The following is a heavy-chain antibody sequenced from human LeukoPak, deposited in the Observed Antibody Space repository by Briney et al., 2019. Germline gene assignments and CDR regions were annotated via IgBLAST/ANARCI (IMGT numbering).Heavy chain of an antibody. V-gene: IGHV3-23*01. D-gene: IGHD4-17*01. CDR3: AKGSYDYGDYAPYYGMDV. J-gene: IGHJ6*02. Sequence: GGSLRLSCAASGFTFSSYAMSWVRQAPGKGLEWVSAISGSGGSTYYADSVKGRFTISRDNSKNTLYLQMNSLRAEDTAVYYCAKGSYDYGDYAPYYGMDVWGQGTTVTVSS. CDR2: ISGSGGST. CDR1: GFTFSSYA.